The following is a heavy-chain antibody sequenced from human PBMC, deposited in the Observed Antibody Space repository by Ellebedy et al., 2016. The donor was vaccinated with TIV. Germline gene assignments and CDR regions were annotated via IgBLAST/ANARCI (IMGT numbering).Heavy chain of an antibody. CDR2: INPNSGGI. CDR1: GYTFTGYY. D-gene: IGHD2-21*02. V-gene: IGHV1-2*02. Sequence: AASVKVSCKASGYTFTGYYMHWVRQAAGQGLEWMGWINPNSGGINYAQKFQGRVTMTRDTSISTAYMELSRLRSDDTAVYYCARDGACGGDCYGDNYWGQGSLVTVSS. CDR3: ARDGACGGDCYGDNY. J-gene: IGHJ4*02.